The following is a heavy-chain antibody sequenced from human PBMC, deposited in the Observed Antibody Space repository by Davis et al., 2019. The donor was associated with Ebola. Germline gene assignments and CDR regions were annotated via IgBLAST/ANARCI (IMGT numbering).Heavy chain of an antibody. CDR2: ISAIGGDT. V-gene: IGHV3-23*01. Sequence: GESLKISCAASGFTFSSYAMSWVRQAPGKGLEWVSRISAIGGDTYYADSVKGRFTISRDNAKNTLYLQMNSLRAEDTAVYYCARAHSIWNYDSWGQGTLVTVSS. CDR3: ARAHSIWNYDS. J-gene: IGHJ5*01. D-gene: IGHD1-7*01. CDR1: GFTFSSYA.